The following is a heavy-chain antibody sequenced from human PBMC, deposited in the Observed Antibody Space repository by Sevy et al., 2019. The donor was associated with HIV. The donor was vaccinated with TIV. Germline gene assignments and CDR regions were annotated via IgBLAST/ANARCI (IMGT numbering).Heavy chain of an antibody. Sequence: ASVKVSCKASGYTFTGYYMHWVRQAPGQGLEWMGWINPNSGGTNYAQKFQGWVTMTRDTSISTAYMELSRLRSDDTAVYYCARDRRGYCSGGSCYGYYFDYWGQGILVTVSS. CDR1: GYTFTGYY. V-gene: IGHV1-2*04. CDR2: INPNSGGT. D-gene: IGHD2-15*01. CDR3: ARDRRGYCSGGSCYGYYFDY. J-gene: IGHJ4*02.